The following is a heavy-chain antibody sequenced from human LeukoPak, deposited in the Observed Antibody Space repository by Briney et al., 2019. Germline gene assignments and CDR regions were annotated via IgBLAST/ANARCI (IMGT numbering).Heavy chain of an antibody. CDR3: AKDYHGDYFPSVLDY. V-gene: IGHV3-21*04. J-gene: IGHJ4*02. CDR2: ISSSSSYI. D-gene: IGHD4-17*01. CDR1: GFTFSSYS. Sequence: GGSLRLSCAASGFTFSSYSMNWVRQAPGKGLEWVSSISSSSSYIYYADSVEGRFTISRDNAKNSLFLQMNSLRAEDTAVYYCAKDYHGDYFPSVLDYWGQGTLVTVSS.